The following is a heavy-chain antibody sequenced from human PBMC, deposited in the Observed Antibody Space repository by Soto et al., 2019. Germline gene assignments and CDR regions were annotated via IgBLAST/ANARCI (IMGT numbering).Heavy chain of an antibody. CDR3: ARRIPVRGASS. CDR1: GSSLDSSNTY. J-gene: IGHJ4*02. D-gene: IGHD3-10*01. Sequence: PSETLSLTCSVSGSSLDSSNTYWGWVRQPPGKPLEWIGSVFSSGTTYYNASLKSRIAISLNTPKNQFSLRLSSVTAADTAMYYCARRIPVRGASSWGPGILVTVSS. V-gene: IGHV4-39*01. CDR2: VFSSGTT.